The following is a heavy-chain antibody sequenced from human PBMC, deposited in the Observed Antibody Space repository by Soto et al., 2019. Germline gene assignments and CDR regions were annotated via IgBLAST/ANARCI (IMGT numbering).Heavy chain of an antibody. CDR1: GFSLSTSGVG. CDR2: IYWNDDK. V-gene: IGHV2-5*01. D-gene: IGHD6-6*01. J-gene: IGHJ4*02. Sequence: QITLKESGPTLVKPTQTLTLTCTFSGFSLSTSGVGVGWICQPPGKALEWLALIYWNDDKRYSPSLKSRLTITKDTSKNQVVLTMTNMDPVDTATYYCAHRPDYSSSGIVWGQGTLVTVSS. CDR3: AHRPDYSSSGIV.